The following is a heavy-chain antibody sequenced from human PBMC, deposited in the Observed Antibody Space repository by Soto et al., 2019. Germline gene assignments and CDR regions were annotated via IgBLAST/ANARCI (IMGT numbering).Heavy chain of an antibody. CDR3: TRMLGYCSSTSCHNWSDP. CDR1: GGTFSSYA. J-gene: IGHJ5*02. V-gene: IGHV1-69*13. D-gene: IGHD2-2*01. CDR2: IIPIFGTA. Sequence: ASVKVSCKASGGTFSSYAISWVRQAPGQGLEWMGGIIPIFGTANYAQKFQGRVTITADESTSTAYMELSSLRSEDTAVYYCTRMLGYCSSTSCHNWSDPWGEGTLVTVS.